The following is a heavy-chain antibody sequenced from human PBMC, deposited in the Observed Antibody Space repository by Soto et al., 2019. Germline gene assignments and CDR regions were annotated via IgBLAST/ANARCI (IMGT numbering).Heavy chain of an antibody. CDR1: GFTVSSNY. D-gene: IGHD6-13*01. CDR2: IYSGGST. V-gene: IGHV3-66*01. J-gene: IGHJ5*02. CDR3: ARAPGIAAAGRWFDP. Sequence: GGPLRLSCAASGFTVSSNYMSWVRQAPGKGLEWVSVIYSGGSTYYADSVKGRFTISRHNSKNTLYLQMNSLRAEDTAVYYCARAPGIAAAGRWFDPWGQGTLVTVSS.